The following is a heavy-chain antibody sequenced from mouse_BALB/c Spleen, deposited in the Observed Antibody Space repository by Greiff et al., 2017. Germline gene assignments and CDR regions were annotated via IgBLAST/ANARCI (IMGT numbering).Heavy chain of an antibody. CDR2: IWGDGST. CDR1: GFSLTGYG. Sequence: QVQLQQSGPGLVAPSQSLSITCTVSGFSLTGYGVNWVRQPPGKGLEWLGMIWGDGSTDYNSALKSRLSISKDNSKSQVFLKMNSLQTDDTARYYCARDPHYYGSSYGYFDVWGAGTTVTVSS. D-gene: IGHD1-1*01. J-gene: IGHJ1*01. CDR3: ARDPHYYGSSYGYFDV. V-gene: IGHV2-6-7*01.